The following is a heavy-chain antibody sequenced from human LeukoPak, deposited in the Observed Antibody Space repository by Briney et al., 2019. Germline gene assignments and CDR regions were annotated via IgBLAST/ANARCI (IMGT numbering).Heavy chain of an antibody. D-gene: IGHD7-27*01. CDR2: IWWDGDRS. Sequence: GGSLRLSCAASGFTFDDYAMHWVRQAPGKGLEWVSLIWWDGDRSHYADSVKGRFTISRDNSINSLYLQMNSLRTEDTALYYCAKGTTANRGDLDYWGQGTLVTVSS. CDR3: AKGTTANRGDLDY. CDR1: GFTFDDYA. V-gene: IGHV3-43D*03. J-gene: IGHJ4*02.